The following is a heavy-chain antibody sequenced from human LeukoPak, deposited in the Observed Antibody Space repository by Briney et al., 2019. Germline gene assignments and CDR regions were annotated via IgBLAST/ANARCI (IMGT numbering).Heavy chain of an antibody. CDR2: INAYNGNT. V-gene: IGHV1-18*01. CDR3: ARDYCSSTSCYPGDYYYYGMDV. Sequence: GASVKVSCKASGYTFTSYGISWVRQAPGQGLEWMGWINAYNGNTNYAQKLQGRVTMTTDTSTSTAYMELRSLRSDDTAVYYCARDYCSSTSCYPGDYYYYGMDVWGQGTTVTVSS. D-gene: IGHD2-2*01. J-gene: IGHJ6*02. CDR1: GYTFTSYG.